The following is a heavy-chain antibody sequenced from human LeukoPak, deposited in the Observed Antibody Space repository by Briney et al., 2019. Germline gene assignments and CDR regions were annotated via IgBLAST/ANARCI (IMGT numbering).Heavy chain of an antibody. CDR3: ARDHYYYGMDV. CDR1: GGSISSYY. Sequence: PSETLSLTCTVSGGSISSYYWSWIRQPPGKGLEWIGYIYYSGSANYNPSLKSRVTISVDTSKNQFSLKLSSVTAADTAMSYCARDHYYYGMDVCGQGTTVTVSS. J-gene: IGHJ6*02. V-gene: IGHV4-59*01. CDR2: IYYSGSA.